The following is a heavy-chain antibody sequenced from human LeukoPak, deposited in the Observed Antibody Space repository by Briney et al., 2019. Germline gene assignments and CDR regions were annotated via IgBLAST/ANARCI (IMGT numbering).Heavy chain of an antibody. CDR1: GGTFSSYA. CDR3: ARRIAAAGTGWFDP. D-gene: IGHD6-13*01. V-gene: IGHV1-69*01. Sequence: ASVKVSCKASGGTFSSYAISWVRQAPGQGLEWMGGIIPIFGTANYAQKFQGRVTITADESTSTAYMELSSLRSEDTAVYYCARRIAAAGTGWFDPWGQGTLVTVPS. J-gene: IGHJ5*02. CDR2: IIPIFGTA.